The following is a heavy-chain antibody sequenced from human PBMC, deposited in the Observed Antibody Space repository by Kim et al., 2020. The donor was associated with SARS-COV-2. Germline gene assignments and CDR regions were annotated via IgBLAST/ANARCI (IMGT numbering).Heavy chain of an antibody. Sequence: GGSLRLSCAASGFTFSDYYMSWIRQAPGKGLEWVSYISSSSSYTNYADSVKGRFTISRDNAKNSLYLQMNSLRAEDTAVYYCARVFNWRGYDLLDYWGQGTLVTVSS. CDR3: ARVFNWRGYDLLDY. D-gene: IGHD5-12*01. CDR1: GFTFSDYY. V-gene: IGHV3-11*06. CDR2: ISSSSSYT. J-gene: IGHJ4*02.